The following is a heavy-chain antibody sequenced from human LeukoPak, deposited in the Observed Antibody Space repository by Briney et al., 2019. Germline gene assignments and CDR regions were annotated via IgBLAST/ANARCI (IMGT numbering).Heavy chain of an antibody. CDR1: GFTFSDFY. CDR2: ISSSGSTI. J-gene: IGHJ5*02. D-gene: IGHD3-16*01. CDR3: AASLRFPGWFDP. Sequence: GGSLRLSCAASGFTFSDFYMSWLRQAPGKGLEWVSYISSSGSTIYYADSVKGRFTISRDNAKNSLYLQMNSLRAEDTAVFYCAASLRFPGWFDPWGQGALVTVYS. V-gene: IGHV3-11*01.